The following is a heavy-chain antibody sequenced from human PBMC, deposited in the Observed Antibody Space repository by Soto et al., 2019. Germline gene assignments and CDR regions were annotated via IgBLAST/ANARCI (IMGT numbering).Heavy chain of an antibody. CDR2: IYHGGST. CDR3: AKLFNYYDTSGSQS. V-gene: IGHV4-4*02. Sequence: PSENQTLTWAVCGVSINSRNWWSWVRQPPGKGLEWIGEIYHGGSTNFNPSLKSRVTISVDKSKNQFSLKLTSVTAADTAVYDCAKLFNYYDTSGSQSWGQGTLVT. CDR1: GVSINSRNW. J-gene: IGHJ1*01. D-gene: IGHD3-22*01.